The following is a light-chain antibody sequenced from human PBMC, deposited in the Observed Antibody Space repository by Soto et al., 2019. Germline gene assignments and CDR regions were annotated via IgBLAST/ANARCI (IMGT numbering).Light chain of an antibody. CDR1: QSVSTY. J-gene: IGKJ5*01. V-gene: IGKV3-11*01. CDR3: QQYNNWPFT. Sequence: EIVLTQSPATLSLSPGERATLSCRASQSVSTYLAWYQQKPGQAPRLLIYGASSRATGVPDRFSGGGSGTDFTLTISRLEPEDFAVYYCQQYNNWPFTFGQGTRLEIK. CDR2: GAS.